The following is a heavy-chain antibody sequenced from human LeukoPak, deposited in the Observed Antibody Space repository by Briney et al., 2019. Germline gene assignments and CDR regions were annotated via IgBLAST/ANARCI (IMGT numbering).Heavy chain of an antibody. V-gene: IGHV3-53*01. CDR2: IHSGGST. Sequence: GGSLRLSCAASGFTFSNNYMTWVRQAPGKGLEWVSVIHSGGSTYYGDSVKGRFTISRDNSKNTLYLQMNSLRAEDTAVYYCTRAESSGYYFLVYWGQGTLVTVSS. CDR1: GFTFSNNY. J-gene: IGHJ4*02. D-gene: IGHD3-22*01. CDR3: TRAESSGYYFLVY.